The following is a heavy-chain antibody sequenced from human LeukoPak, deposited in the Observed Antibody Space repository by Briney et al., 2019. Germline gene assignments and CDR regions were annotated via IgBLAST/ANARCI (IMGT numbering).Heavy chain of an antibody. J-gene: IGHJ4*02. CDR1: GFTFSSYS. CDR3: ARAIAVADTPLDY. Sequence: PGGSLRLSCAASGFTFSSYSMNWVRQAPGKGLEWVSSISSSSSYIYYADSVKGRFTISRDNAKNSLYPQMNSLRAEDTAVYYCARAIAVADTPLDYWGQGTLVTVSS. D-gene: IGHD6-19*01. CDR2: ISSSSSYI. V-gene: IGHV3-21*01.